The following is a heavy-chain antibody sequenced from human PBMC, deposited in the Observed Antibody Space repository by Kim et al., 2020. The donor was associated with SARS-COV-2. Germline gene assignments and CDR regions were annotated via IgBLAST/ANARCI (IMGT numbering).Heavy chain of an antibody. Sequence: ADSVQGRLTNSRDNAKNTLSLQMNSLRAEDTAVYYCARDAGGSYGDAFDIWGQGTMVTVSS. D-gene: IGHD1-26*01. J-gene: IGHJ3*02. CDR3: ARDAGGSYGDAFDI. V-gene: IGHV3-74*01.